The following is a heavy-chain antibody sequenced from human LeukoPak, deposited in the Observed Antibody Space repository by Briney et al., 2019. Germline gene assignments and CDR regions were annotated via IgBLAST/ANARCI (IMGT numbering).Heavy chain of an antibody. CDR3: ARGGAADY. D-gene: IGHD1-26*01. J-gene: IGHJ4*02. CDR1: GFTFSSYE. Sequence: GGSLRLSCAASGFTFSSYEMNWVRQAPGKGLEWVSYISNTGTTIYYADSVKRRFTISRDNAKNSLYLQMNSLRAEDTAAYYCARGGAADYWGQGTLVTVSS. V-gene: IGHV3-48*03. CDR2: ISNTGTTI.